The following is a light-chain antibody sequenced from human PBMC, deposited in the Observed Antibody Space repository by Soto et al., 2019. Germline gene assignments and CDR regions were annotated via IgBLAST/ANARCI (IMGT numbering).Light chain of an antibody. CDR3: KQYNSDSS. J-gene: IGKJ4*01. Sequence: DIQMTQSPSTLSASVGDSVTITCRASQSINKWLAWYQQKPGKAPNLLIFDASNLQSGVPSRFSGSGFGTEFTLIISSLQPEDVATYYCKQYNSDSSFGGGTKVEIK. V-gene: IGKV1-5*01. CDR2: DAS. CDR1: QSINKW.